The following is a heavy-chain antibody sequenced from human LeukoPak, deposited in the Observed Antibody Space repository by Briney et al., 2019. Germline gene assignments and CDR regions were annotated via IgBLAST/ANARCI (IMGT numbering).Heavy chain of an antibody. V-gene: IGHV1-18*04. Sequence: GASVKVSCKASGYPFISYYIHWVRQAPGQGLEWMGWISAYNGNTNYAQKLQGRVTMTTDTSTSTAYMELRSLRSDDTAVYYCARVWGSYRPNDYWGQGTLVTVSS. CDR2: ISAYNGNT. D-gene: IGHD3-16*02. J-gene: IGHJ4*02. CDR3: ARVWGSYRPNDY. CDR1: GYPFISYY.